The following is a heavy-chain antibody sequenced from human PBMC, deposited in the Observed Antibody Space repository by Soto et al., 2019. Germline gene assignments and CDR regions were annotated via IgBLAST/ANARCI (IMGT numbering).Heavy chain of an antibody. J-gene: IGHJ6*02. CDR1: GFTFISYG. CDR2: IWYDGSNK. D-gene: IGHD2-2*01. CDR3: ARDGHIVVVPAASYYYGMDV. V-gene: IGHV3-33*01. Sequence: GGSLRLSCASSGFTFISYGMHWVRQAPGKGLEWVAVIWYDGSNKYYADSVKGRFTISRDNSKNTLYLQMNSLRAEDTAVYYCARDGHIVVVPAASYYYGMDVWGQGTTVTAP.